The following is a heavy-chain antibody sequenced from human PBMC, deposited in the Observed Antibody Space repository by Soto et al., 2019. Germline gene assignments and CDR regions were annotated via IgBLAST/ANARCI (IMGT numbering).Heavy chain of an antibody. V-gene: IGHV4-59*01. D-gene: IGHD2-15*01. CDR2: IYYSGTT. CDR3: ARSGYCGGDNCYPAGNTDY. J-gene: IGHJ4*02. Sequence: SETLSLTCTVSGGSISSYYWSWIRQPPGKGLEWIGYIYYSGTTNYNPSLKSRLPISVDTSKNQFSLKLNSVTAADTAVYFCARSGYCGGDNCYPAGNTDYWGQGTLVTVSS. CDR1: GGSISSYY.